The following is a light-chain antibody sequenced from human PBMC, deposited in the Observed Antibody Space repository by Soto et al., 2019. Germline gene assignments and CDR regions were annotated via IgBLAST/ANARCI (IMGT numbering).Light chain of an antibody. Sequence: DCGMTQSPDSLAVSLGERATIHSKSSQSFFYSANDENSLAYYQRKPGQPPKLLIYWASTRESGVPDRFGGSGSRTDFTLTISSLQAEDVAVYYCQQYYTTPWAFGQGTKVDIK. CDR2: WAS. CDR3: QQYYTTPWA. J-gene: IGKJ1*01. V-gene: IGKV4-1*01. CDR1: QSFFYSANDENS.